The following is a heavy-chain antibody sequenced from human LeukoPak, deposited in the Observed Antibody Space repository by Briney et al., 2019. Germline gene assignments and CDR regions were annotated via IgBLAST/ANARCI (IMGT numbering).Heavy chain of an antibody. CDR1: GFTFSDYY. CDR3: AKDSELTWELLAEYFQH. J-gene: IGHJ1*01. Sequence: PGGSLRLSCAASGFTFSDYYMSWIRQAPGKGLEWVSYISSSGSTIYYADSVKGRFTISRDNAKNSLYLQMNSLRAEDTAVYYCAKDSELTWELLAEYFQHWGQGTLVTVSS. D-gene: IGHD1-26*01. CDR2: ISSSGSTI. V-gene: IGHV3-11*01.